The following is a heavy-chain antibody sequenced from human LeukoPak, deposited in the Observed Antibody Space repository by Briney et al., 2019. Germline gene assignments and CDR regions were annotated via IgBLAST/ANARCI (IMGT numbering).Heavy chain of an antibody. CDR3: ARDCDSGRCSDY. Sequence: GGSLRLSCAASGFTFSIYNMNWVRQAPGKGLEWVSYITSGSSIIYYADSVKGRFTISRDNAKNSLYLQMNSLRAEDTAVYYCARDCDSGRCSDYWGQGTLVTVSS. D-gene: IGHD6-13*01. CDR2: ITSGSSII. CDR1: GFTFSIYN. J-gene: IGHJ4*02. V-gene: IGHV3-48*01.